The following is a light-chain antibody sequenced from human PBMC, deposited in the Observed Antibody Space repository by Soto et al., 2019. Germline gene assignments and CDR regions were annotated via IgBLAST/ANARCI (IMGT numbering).Light chain of an antibody. V-gene: IGKV1-12*01. CDR2: TAS. J-gene: IGKJ4*01. Sequence: DIHMTQSPSSVSASVGDRVTITCRASQGISTWLAWYQQKPGEARRLLIYTASTLHSGVPSRFSGSGSGTDFTLTITNLQPEDFATYYSQQGNSFPLTFGGGTKVEIK. CDR3: QQGNSFPLT. CDR1: QGISTW.